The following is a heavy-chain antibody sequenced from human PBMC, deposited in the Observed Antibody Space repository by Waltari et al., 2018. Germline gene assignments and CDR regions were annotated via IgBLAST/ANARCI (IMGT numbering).Heavy chain of an antibody. CDR2: ISYEGSNK. D-gene: IGHD6-19*01. CDR3: AREILNIAVAGDWYFDL. CDR1: GFTLRSYA. J-gene: IGHJ2*01. V-gene: IGHV3-30*04. Sequence: QVQLVESGGGVVQPGRSLRLSCAASGFTLRSYAMHWVRQAPGTGLEWVAVISYEGSNKDYADSVKGRFTISRDNSKNTLYLQMNSLRAEDTAVYYCAREILNIAVAGDWYFDLWGRGTLVTVSS.